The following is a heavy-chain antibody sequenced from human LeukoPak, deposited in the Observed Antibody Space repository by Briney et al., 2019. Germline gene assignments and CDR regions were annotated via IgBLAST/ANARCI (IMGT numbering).Heavy chain of an antibody. D-gene: IGHD4/OR15-4a*01. CDR1: GFTFSGYA. V-gene: IGHV3-23*01. CDR3: ARTDYGSLRGAFLI. J-gene: IGHJ3*02. CDR2: ISGSGAGT. Sequence: GGSLRLSCAASGFTFSGYAMNWVRQAPGKGLEWVSGISGSGAGTYYADSVKGRFTISRDNAKNSLYLQMNSLRAEDTAVYYCARTDYGSLRGAFLIWGQGTMVTVSS.